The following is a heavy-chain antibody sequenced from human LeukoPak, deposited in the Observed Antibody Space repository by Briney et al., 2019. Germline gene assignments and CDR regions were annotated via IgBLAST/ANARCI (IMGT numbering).Heavy chain of an antibody. CDR1: GGTFTSYA. CDR3: ARTRIAVANWFDP. D-gene: IGHD6-19*01. CDR2: IIPILGIA. J-gene: IGHJ5*02. V-gene: IGHV1-69*04. Sequence: SVKVSCKASGGTFTSYAISWVRQAPGQGLEWMGRIIPILGIANYAQKFQGRVTITADKSTSTAYMELSSLRSEDTAVYYCARTRIAVANWFDPWGQGTLVTVSS.